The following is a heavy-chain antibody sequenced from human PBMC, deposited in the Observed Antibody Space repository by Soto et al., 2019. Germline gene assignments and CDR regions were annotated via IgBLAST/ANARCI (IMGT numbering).Heavy chain of an antibody. D-gene: IGHD3-3*01. CDR2: IIPIFGTA. Sequence: SVKVSCKASGGAFSSYAISWVRQAPGQGLEWMGGIIPIFGTANYAQKFQGRVTMTEDTSTNTAYMELRSLRSEDTAVYYCARGQNYDFWSGYWDFAYWGQGTLVTVSS. J-gene: IGHJ4*02. CDR3: ARGQNYDFWSGYWDFAY. V-gene: IGHV1-69*06. CDR1: GGAFSSYA.